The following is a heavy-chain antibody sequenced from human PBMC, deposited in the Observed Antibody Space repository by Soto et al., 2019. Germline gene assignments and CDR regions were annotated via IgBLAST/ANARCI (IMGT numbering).Heavy chain of an antibody. D-gene: IGHD5-18*01. J-gene: IGHJ4*02. CDR1: GFTFSTYG. CDR3: GRDGALGDTAVVDS. V-gene: IGHV3-33*01. CDR2: IWYDGSNK. Sequence: QVQLVESGGGVVQPGTSLRLSCAASGFTFSTYGMHWVRQAPGKGLEWVAVIWYDGSNKYHGDSLKGRFNISRDNSKKTLYLQMDNLRAEDTAVYYCGRDGALGDTAVVDSWGQGTLVIVSS.